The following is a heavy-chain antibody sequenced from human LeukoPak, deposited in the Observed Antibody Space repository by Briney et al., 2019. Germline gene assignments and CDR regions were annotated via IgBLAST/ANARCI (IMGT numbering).Heavy chain of an antibody. J-gene: IGHJ4*02. Sequence: GGSLRLSCAASGFTFSNAWMSWVRKAPGKGLEWVGRIKSKTDGGTTDYAAPVKGRFTIPRDDSKNTLYLQMNSLKTEDTAVYYCTTEYYYGSGSYYNYFDYWGQGTLVTVSS. D-gene: IGHD3-10*01. V-gene: IGHV3-15*01. CDR1: GFTFSNAW. CDR2: IKSKTDGGTT. CDR3: TTEYYYGSGSYYNYFDY.